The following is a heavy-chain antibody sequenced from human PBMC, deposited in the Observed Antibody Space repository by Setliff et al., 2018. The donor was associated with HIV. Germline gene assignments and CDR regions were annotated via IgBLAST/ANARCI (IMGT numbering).Heavy chain of an antibody. Sequence: PRLTFTEASGFISSDYYMTWIRQTPGKGLEWISYIGSSGTPIYYADSVKGRFTISRDNAKNSLYLQMNSLRAEDTALYYCAREQNHYNFWSGHNYDAFDIWGQGTMVTVSS. J-gene: IGHJ3*02. CDR2: IGSSGTPI. D-gene: IGHD3-3*01. CDR3: AREQNHYNFWSGHNYDAFDI. V-gene: IGHV3-11*04. CDR1: GFISSDYY.